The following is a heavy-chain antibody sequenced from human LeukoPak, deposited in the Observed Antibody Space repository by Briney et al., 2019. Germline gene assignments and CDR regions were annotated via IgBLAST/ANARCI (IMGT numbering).Heavy chain of an antibody. CDR1: GFTFDDYA. CDR3: TRSRGDYKRGYFDY. Sequence: GGSLRLSCAASGFTFDDYAMHWVRQAPGKGLEWVSGISWNSGSIGYADSVKGRFTISRDNAKSSLYLQMTSLRAEDTAFYYCTRSRGDYKRGYFDYWGQGTLVTVSS. J-gene: IGHJ4*02. CDR2: ISWNSGSI. V-gene: IGHV3-9*01. D-gene: IGHD4-17*01.